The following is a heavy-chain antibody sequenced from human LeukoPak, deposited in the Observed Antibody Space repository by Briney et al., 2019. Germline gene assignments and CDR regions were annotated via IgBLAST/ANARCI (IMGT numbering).Heavy chain of an antibody. CDR1: GYTFTGYY. CDR2: INPNSGGT. J-gene: IGHJ4*02. D-gene: IGHD1-26*01. V-gene: IGHV1-2*02. CDR3: ARDIPGIVGAQY. Sequence: ASVKVSCKASGYTFTGYYMHWVRHAPGQGLEWMGWINPNSGGTNYAQKFQGRVTMTRDTSISTAYMELSRLRSDDTAVYYCARDIPGIVGAQYWGQGTLVTVSS.